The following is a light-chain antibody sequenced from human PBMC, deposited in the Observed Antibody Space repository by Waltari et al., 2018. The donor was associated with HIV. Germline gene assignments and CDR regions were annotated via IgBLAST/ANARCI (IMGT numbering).Light chain of an antibody. CDR2: QDL. J-gene: IGLJ2*01. V-gene: IGLV3-1*01. CDR1: KLGDKT. CDR3: QAWDSSTVV. Sequence: SSELTQPPSVSVSPGQTASITCSGDKLGDKTACWYQQKPGQSPVLVIYQDLKRPSGIPGRFSGSNSGDTATLTISGTQAMDGADYYCQAWDSSTVVFGGGTKLTVL.